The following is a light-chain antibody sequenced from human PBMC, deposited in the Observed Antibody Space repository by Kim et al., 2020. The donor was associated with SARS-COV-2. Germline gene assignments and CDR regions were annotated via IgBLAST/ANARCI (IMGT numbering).Light chain of an antibody. V-gene: IGKV1-17*01. J-gene: IGKJ2*03. CDR3: LQYNSSPRS. Sequence: DIQMTQSPSSLSASVGDRVTITCRASQGIGNALNWYQQTPGEAPKRLIYAASTLQRGVPSRFSGSGSGTEFTLTISSLQREDFVSYYCLQYNSSPRSFGQGTKLEI. CDR2: AAS. CDR1: QGIGNA.